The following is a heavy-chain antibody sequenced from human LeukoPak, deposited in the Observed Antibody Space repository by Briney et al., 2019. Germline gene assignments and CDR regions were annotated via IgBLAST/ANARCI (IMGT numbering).Heavy chain of an antibody. CDR3: ASDPIFGVINGYYYMDV. CDR2: FGGSGGTT. V-gene: IGHV3-23*01. D-gene: IGHD3-3*01. CDR1: GFTFSTYA. J-gene: IGHJ6*03. Sequence: GGSLRLSCAASGFTFSTYAMSWVRHAPGKGLEWVSAFGGSGGTTYYADSVKGRFTISRDNSNNTLYLQMSSLRAEDTAVYYCASDPIFGVINGYYYMDVWGKGTTVTVSS.